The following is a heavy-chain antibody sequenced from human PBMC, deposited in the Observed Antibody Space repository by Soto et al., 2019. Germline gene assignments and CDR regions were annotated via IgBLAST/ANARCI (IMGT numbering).Heavy chain of an antibody. V-gene: IGHV1-3*01. J-gene: IGHJ4*01. D-gene: IGHD6-19*01. CDR1: GYSFTRYP. CDR3: ASGPASERWLVLDY. CDR2: ISAGNGDT. Sequence: QVQLVQSGAEVKEPGASVKVSCKASGYSFTRYPIHWVRQAPGQRPEWMGWISAGNGDTEYSQSFQGRVTITRDTSAKTAYMELTDLRSDDTAVYYCASGPASERWLVLDYWGQGTLVTVSS.